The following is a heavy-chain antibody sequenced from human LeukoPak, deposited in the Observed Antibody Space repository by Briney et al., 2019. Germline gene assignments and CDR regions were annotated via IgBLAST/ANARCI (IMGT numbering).Heavy chain of an antibody. D-gene: IGHD3-9*01. J-gene: IGHJ6*02. Sequence: GGSLRLSCAASXFXXXXXXXXXVXXXPGXXXXXVXXISSSGTYTHYADSVKGRFTISRDNARNSLYLQMNSLRADDTAVYXCARYDTYYCYNMDVWGQGTTVTVSS. CDR2: ISSSGTYT. V-gene: IGHV3-21*01. CDR1: XFXXXXXX. CDR3: ARYDTYYCYNMDV.